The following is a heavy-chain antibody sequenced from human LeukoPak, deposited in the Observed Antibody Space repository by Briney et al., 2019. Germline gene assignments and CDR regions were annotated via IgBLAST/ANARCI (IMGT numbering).Heavy chain of an antibody. J-gene: IGHJ4*02. D-gene: IGHD6-13*01. V-gene: IGHV3-21*01. CDR2: ISSSSSYI. Sequence: GGSLRLSCAASGFTFSSYSMNWVRQAPGKGLEWVSSISSSSSYIYYADSVKGRFTISRDNAKNSLYLQMNSLRAEDTAVYYCARVHLGIAAEEGYWGQGTLVTVSS. CDR1: GFTFSSYS. CDR3: ARVHLGIAAEEGY.